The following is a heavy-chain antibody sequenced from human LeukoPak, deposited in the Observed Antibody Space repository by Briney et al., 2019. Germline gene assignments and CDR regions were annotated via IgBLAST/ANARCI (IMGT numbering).Heavy chain of an antibody. D-gene: IGHD3-22*01. CDR3: ARARVRSYSYDSSGFYTSDWHFDL. Sequence: SETLSLTCTVSGDSISSYYWSWIRQPPGKGLEWIGYIYSSGSTQYNPSLKGRVTISVDTSKNQFSLKLSPVTAADTAVYYCARARVRSYSYDSSGFYTSDWHFDLWGRGTLVTVSS. CDR2: IYSSGST. CDR1: GDSISSYY. J-gene: IGHJ2*01. V-gene: IGHV4-59*01.